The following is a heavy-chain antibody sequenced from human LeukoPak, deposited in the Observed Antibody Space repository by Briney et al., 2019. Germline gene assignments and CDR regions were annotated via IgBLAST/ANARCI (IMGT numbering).Heavy chain of an antibody. J-gene: IGHJ4*02. Sequence: PGGSLRLSCAASGFTFSSYEMNWVRQAPGKGLEWVSYISSGSTIYYADSVKGRFTISRDNAKNSLYLQMNSLRAEDTAVYYCARGRRYYYDSSGYYFDYWGQGTLVTVSS. D-gene: IGHD3-22*01. CDR2: ISSGSTI. CDR3: ARGRRYYYDSSGYYFDY. V-gene: IGHV3-48*03. CDR1: GFTFSSYE.